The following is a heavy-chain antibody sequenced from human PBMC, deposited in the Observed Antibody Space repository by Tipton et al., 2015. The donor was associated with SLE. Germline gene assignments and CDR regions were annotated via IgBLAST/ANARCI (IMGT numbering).Heavy chain of an antibody. D-gene: IGHD1-26*01. CDR3: ASVGATPHAFDI. CDR1: GYRFTSYW. J-gene: IGHJ3*02. CDR2: IDPSDSYT. Sequence: VQLVQSGAEVKKPGESLRISCKGSGYRFTSYWISWVRQMPGKGLEWMGRIDPSDSYTNYSPSFQGHVTISADKSISTAYLQWSSLKASDTAMYYCASVGATPHAFDIWGQGTMVTVSS. V-gene: IGHV5-10-1*01.